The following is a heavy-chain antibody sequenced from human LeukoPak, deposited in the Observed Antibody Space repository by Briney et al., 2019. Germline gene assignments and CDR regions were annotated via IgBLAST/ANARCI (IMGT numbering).Heavy chain of an antibody. CDR1: GGSISSSSYY. Sequence: SETLSLTCTVSGGSISSSSYYWGWIRQPPGKGLEWIGSIYYSGSTYYNPSLKSRVTISVDTSKNQSSLKLSSVTAADTAVYYCATKKGSSLDYWGQGTLVTVSS. D-gene: IGHD1-26*01. J-gene: IGHJ4*02. CDR2: IYYSGST. V-gene: IGHV4-39*01. CDR3: ATKKGSSLDY.